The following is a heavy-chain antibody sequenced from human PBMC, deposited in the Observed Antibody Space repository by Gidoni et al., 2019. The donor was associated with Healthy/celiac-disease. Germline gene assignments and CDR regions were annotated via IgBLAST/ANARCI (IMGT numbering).Heavy chain of an antibody. Sequence: QVQLVESGGGVVQPGRSLRLSCAASGFTFSSYGMHWVRQAPGKGLELVAVISYDGSNKYYADSVKGRFTISRDNSKNTLYLQMNSLRAEDTAVYYCAKNFHSYYYDSSGYYSPVDYWGQGTLVTVSS. CDR2: ISYDGSNK. V-gene: IGHV3-30*18. CDR3: AKNFHSYYYDSSGYYSPVDY. D-gene: IGHD3-22*01. CDR1: GFTFSSYG. J-gene: IGHJ4*02.